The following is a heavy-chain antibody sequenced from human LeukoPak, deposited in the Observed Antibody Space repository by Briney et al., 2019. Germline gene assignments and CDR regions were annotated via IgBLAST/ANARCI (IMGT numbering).Heavy chain of an antibody. J-gene: IGHJ4*02. CDR1: GGSINNSNW. Sequence: RASETLSLTCDVSGGSINNSNWWSWVRQPPGKGLEWIGEIYHRGSTNYNPSLKSRVTISVDKSKNQFSLKVRSVTAADTAVYYCARWNTLVRGIFGYWGQGILVTVSS. D-gene: IGHD3-10*01. CDR3: ARWNTLVRGIFGY. CDR2: IYHRGST. V-gene: IGHV4-4*02.